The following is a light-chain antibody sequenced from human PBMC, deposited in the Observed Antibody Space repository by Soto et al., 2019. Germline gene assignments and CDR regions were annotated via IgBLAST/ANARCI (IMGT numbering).Light chain of an antibody. V-gene: IGKV1-6*01. CDR3: LQKYFYPFT. CDR2: AAS. Sequence: AIQMTQSPSSLSASVGDRVTITCRASQGIRNDLDWFQQKPGKAPKLLIYAASNLQSGVSARFSGSGSDADFTLTISSLQPEDVATYYCLQKYFYPFTFGPGTKVDIK. J-gene: IGKJ3*01. CDR1: QGIRND.